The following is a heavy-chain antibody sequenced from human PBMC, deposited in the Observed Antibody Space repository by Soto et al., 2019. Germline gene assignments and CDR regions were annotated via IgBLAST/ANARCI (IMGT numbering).Heavy chain of an antibody. J-gene: IGHJ6*02. CDR1: CGSFSGYY. CDR2: INHSGST. Sequence: SETLSLTCAVYCGSFSGYYWSWIRQPPGKGLEWIGEINHSGSTKYNPSLKSRVTISVDTSKNQFSLKLSSVTAADTAVYYCARRIQLWFRAYYYYGMDVWGQGTTVTVSS. CDR3: ARRIQLWFRAYYYYGMDV. V-gene: IGHV4-34*01. D-gene: IGHD5-18*01.